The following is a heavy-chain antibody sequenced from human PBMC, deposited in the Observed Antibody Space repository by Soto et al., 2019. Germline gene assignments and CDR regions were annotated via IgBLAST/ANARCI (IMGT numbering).Heavy chain of an antibody. CDR3: ARDGYCSGGSCYEYYGMDV. CDR2: ITTSGSTT. D-gene: IGHD2-15*01. J-gene: IGHJ6*02. CDR1: GFSFSDYY. V-gene: IGHV3-11*04. Sequence: GGSLRLSCAGSGFSFSDYYMSWVRRAPGRGLEWVSYITTSGSTTYYADSVKGLFTISRDNARDSLSLQMNSLRAEDTAVYYSARDGYCSGGSCYEYYGMDVWGQGTSVTVSS.